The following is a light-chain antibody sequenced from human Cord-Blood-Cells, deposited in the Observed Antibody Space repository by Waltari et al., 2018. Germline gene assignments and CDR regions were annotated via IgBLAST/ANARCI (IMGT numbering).Light chain of an antibody. Sequence: SSELTPDPAVSVALGPPVRITCQGDSLRSYYASWYQQKPGQAPVLVIYGKNNRPSGIPDRFSGSSSGNTASLTITGAQAEDEADYYCNSRDSSGNHLVFGGGTKLTVL. V-gene: IGLV3-19*01. CDR2: GKN. J-gene: IGLJ2*01. CDR1: SLRSYY. CDR3: NSRDSSGNHLV.